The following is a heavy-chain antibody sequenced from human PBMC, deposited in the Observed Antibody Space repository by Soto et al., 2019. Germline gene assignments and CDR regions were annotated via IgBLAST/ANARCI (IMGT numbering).Heavy chain of an antibody. J-gene: IGHJ2*01. CDR1: GASISSGGYY. CDR2: IYYIGTS. CDR3: ARVLRDVLSDRYYWYFDL. Sequence: QVQLQESGPGLVKPSQTLSLTCTVSGASISSGGYYWGWIRQHPGKGLEWIGFIYYIGTSYYNPSLESRITLSVDPSKIHFSLTLTSVTAADTAVYYCARVLRDVLSDRYYWYFDLWGRGTLVTVSS. D-gene: IGHD3-16*02. V-gene: IGHV4-31*03.